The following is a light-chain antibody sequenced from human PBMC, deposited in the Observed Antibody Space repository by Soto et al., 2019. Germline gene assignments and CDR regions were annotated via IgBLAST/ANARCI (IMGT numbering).Light chain of an antibody. CDR2: GAS. J-gene: IGKJ2*01. V-gene: IGKV3-20*01. Sequence: EIVLTQSPGTLSLSPGERATLSRRASQSVSSNYLAWYQQKPGQAPRLVIYGASNRATGIPDRFSGSGSGTDFTLTINRLEPEDFAVYYCQQYGSSPPYTFGQGTKLDIK. CDR3: QQYGSSPPYT. CDR1: QSVSSNY.